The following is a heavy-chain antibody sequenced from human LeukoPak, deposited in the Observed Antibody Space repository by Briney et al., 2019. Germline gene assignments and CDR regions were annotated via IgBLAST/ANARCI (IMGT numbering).Heavy chain of an antibody. CDR2: IYTSGST. Sequence: SETLSLTCTVSGGSISSGSYYWSWIRQPAGKGLEWIGRIYTSGSTNYNPSLKSRVTISVDTSKNQFSLKLSSVTAADTAVYYCARDCSSTSCSPPDAFDIWGQGTVVTVSS. CDR1: GGSISSGSYY. CDR3: ARDCSSTSCSPPDAFDI. D-gene: IGHD2-2*01. J-gene: IGHJ3*02. V-gene: IGHV4-61*02.